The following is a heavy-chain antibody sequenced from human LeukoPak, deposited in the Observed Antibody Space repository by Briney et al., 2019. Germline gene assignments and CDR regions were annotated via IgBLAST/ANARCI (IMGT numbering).Heavy chain of an antibody. D-gene: IGHD3-9*01. CDR3: AKPRQTPSQLRYFNWLSRLNYYDSSGGAFDI. J-gene: IGHJ3*02. V-gene: IGHV3-23*01. CDR1: GFTFSNSA. CDR2: ISGSGGST. Sequence: GGSLRLSCAASGFTFSNSAMTWVRQAPGKGLEWVSAISGSGGSTYYAHSVKGRFTISRDNSKNTLCLQMNSLRAEDTAVYYCAKPRQTPSQLRYFNWLSRLNYYDSSGGAFDIWGQGTMVTVSS.